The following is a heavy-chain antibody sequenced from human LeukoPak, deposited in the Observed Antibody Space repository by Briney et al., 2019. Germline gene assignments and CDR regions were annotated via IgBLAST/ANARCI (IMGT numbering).Heavy chain of an antibody. D-gene: IGHD1-26*01. Sequence: SETLSLTCTVSGGSISSYYWSWIRQPAGKGLEWIGRIYTSGSTNYNPSLKSRDTISVDKSKNQFSLKLSSVTAADTAVYYCAREGGATTYYFDYWGQGTLVTVSS. J-gene: IGHJ4*02. CDR1: GGSISSYY. V-gene: IGHV4-4*07. CDR3: AREGGATTYYFDY. CDR2: IYTSGST.